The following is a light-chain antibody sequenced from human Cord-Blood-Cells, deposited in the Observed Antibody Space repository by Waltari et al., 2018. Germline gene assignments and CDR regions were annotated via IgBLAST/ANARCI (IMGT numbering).Light chain of an antibody. CDR3: CPHAGSSTV. J-gene: IGLJ1*01. CDR1: SSDVGSYNL. Sequence: QSALTQPASVSGSPGQSITISCTGTSSDVGSYNLVSWYQQHPGKAPKLMIYDGSKRASGVSNRVSGCMSGDTPSRTIASLHAEDEADYYCCPHAGSSTVFGTRPKVTVL. CDR2: DGS. V-gene: IGLV2-23*03.